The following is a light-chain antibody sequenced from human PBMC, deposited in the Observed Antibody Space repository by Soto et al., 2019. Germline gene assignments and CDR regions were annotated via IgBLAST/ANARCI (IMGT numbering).Light chain of an antibody. CDR1: SSDVGSYNL. CDR2: EGS. CDR3: CSYAGSSV. J-gene: IGLJ3*02. V-gene: IGLV2-23*01. Sequence: QSALTQPASVSGSPGQSITISCTGTSSDVGSYNLVSWYQQHPGKAPKLMIYEGSKRPSGVSNRFSGSKSGNTASLTISGLQAEDEADYCCCSYAGSSVFGGGTKLTVL.